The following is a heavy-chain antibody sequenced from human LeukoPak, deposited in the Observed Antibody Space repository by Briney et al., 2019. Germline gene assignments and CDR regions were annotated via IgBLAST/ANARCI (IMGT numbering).Heavy chain of an antibody. CDR3: ARDRDPYYDYLWGSYRPSYFDD. Sequence: GGSLRLSRAASGFSFTNYSMNWVRQAPGKGLEWVSSISSSISYIYYADSVKGRFTISRDNTKNSLYMQMTRLRAEDTAVYYSARDRDPYYDYLWGSYRPSYFDDWGQGTLVTVSS. J-gene: IGHJ4*02. CDR1: GFSFTNYS. CDR2: ISSSISYI. V-gene: IGHV3-21*01. D-gene: IGHD3-16*02.